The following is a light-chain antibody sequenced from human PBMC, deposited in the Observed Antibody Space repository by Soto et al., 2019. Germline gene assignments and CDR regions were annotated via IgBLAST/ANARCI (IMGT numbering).Light chain of an antibody. Sequence: EIVLTQSPASLSVSPGERATLSCRASQSIAISLAWYQQKPGLAPRLLIYGAPTRATGIPARFSGSGSGTEFTLTINGLQSEDFAVYYCHQYNDWWTFGQGTKVEIK. CDR3: HQYNDWWT. V-gene: IGKV3-15*01. CDR2: GAP. J-gene: IGKJ1*01. CDR1: QSIAIS.